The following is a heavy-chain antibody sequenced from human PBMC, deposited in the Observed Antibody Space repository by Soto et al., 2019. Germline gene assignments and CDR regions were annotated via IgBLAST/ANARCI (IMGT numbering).Heavy chain of an antibody. CDR1: GFTFSSYA. CDR2: ISYDGSNK. CDR3: ARGGVY. Sequence: GGSLRLSCAASGFTFSSYAMHWVRQAPGKGLEWVAVISYDGSNKYYADSVKGRFTISRDNSKNTLYLQMNSLRVEDTGVYYCARGGVYWGRGTLVTVSS. J-gene: IGHJ1*01. V-gene: IGHV3-30-3*01. D-gene: IGHD2-8*01.